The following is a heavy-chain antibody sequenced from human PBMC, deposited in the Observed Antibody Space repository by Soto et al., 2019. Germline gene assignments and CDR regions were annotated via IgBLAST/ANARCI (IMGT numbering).Heavy chain of an antibody. CDR3: ARGPGVVVAGGYWFDP. J-gene: IGHJ5*02. D-gene: IGHD2-15*01. Sequence: GASVKVSCKASGYTFTSYYMHWVRQAPGQGLEWMGIINPSGGSTSYAQKFQGRVTITRDTSTSTVYMELSSLRSEDTAVYYCARGPGVVVAGGYWFDPWGQGTLVTVSS. CDR2: INPSGGST. CDR1: GYTFTSYY. V-gene: IGHV1-46*01.